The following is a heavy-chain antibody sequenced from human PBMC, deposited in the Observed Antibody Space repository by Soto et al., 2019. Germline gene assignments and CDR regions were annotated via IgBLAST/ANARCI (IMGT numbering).Heavy chain of an antibody. CDR1: GFTFSSYG. V-gene: IGHV3-33*01. CDR2: IWYDGSNK. J-gene: IGHJ5*02. Sequence: QVQLVESGGGVVQPGRSLRLSCAASGFTFSSYGMHWVRQAPGKGLEWVAVIWYDGSNKYYADSVKGRFTISRDNSKNTLYLEMNSLRAEDTAVYYCARGSEWFGEFSFVGPWGQGTLVTVSS. CDR3: ARGSEWFGEFSFVGP. D-gene: IGHD3-10*01.